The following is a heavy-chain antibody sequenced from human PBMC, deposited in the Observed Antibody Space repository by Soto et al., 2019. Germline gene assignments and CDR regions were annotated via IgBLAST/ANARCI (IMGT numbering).Heavy chain of an antibody. Sequence: SETLSLTCAVSGYSISSGYYWGWIRQPPGKGLEWIGSIYYSGSTYYNPSLKSRVTISVDTSKNQFSLKLSSVTAADTAVYYCARTIRGHSYGYGADYYYGMDVWGQETTVTVSS. D-gene: IGHD5-18*01. CDR1: GYSISSGYY. CDR2: IYYSGST. J-gene: IGHJ6*02. V-gene: IGHV4-38-2*01. CDR3: ARTIRGHSYGYGADYYYGMDV.